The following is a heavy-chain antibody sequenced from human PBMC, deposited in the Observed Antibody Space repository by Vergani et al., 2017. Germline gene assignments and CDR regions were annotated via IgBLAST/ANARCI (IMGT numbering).Heavy chain of an antibody. J-gene: IGHJ3*02. V-gene: IGHV1-69*18. Sequence: QVQLVQSGAEVKNPGSSVKVSCKASGGTFSSYAISWVRQAPGQGLEWMGRIIPIFGTANYAQKFQGMVAITADESTSTAYMELSSLRSEDTAVYYCARDCRTSIGRSQLGDAFDIWGQGTMVTVSS. CDR1: GGTFSSYA. CDR2: IIPIFGTA. CDR3: ARDCRTSIGRSQLGDAFDI. D-gene: IGHD1-1*01.